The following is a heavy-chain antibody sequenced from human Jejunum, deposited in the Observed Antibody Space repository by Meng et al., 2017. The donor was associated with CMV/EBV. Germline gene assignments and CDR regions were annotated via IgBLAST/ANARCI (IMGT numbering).Heavy chain of an antibody. CDR2: VYYSGST. Sequence: LTCTVSGGSTDSYYWTWIRQPPGKGLEWIGYVYYSGSTNYNPPLKSRVTISVDTSNNQFSLKLRYVTAADTAVYYCARDNRGMDVWGQGTTVTVSS. V-gene: IGHV4-59*01. CDR3: ARDNRGMDV. CDR1: GGSTDSYY. J-gene: IGHJ6*02.